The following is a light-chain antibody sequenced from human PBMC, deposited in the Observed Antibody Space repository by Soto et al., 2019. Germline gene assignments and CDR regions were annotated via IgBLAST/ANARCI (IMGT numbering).Light chain of an antibody. CDR2: GAS. CDR3: QQDGNSLFT. V-gene: IGKV3-20*01. CDR1: QSVSGNY. J-gene: IGKJ3*01. Sequence: EIVLTQSPGTLSLSPGERATLSCRASQSVSGNYIAWYQQKPGQAPRLLIYGASSRATGIPDRFSGSGSGTDFTLTISRLEPEDFAVYYCQQDGNSLFTFGPGTKVDIK.